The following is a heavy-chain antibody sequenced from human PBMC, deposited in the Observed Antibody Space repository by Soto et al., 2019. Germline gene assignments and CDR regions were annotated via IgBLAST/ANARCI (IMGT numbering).Heavy chain of an antibody. CDR3: ATSHTPLSRFDD. V-gene: IGHV3-23*01. CDR1: GFTFSSYA. J-gene: IGHJ4*02. CDR2: IVASGSRT. D-gene: IGHD3-9*01. Sequence: VQLLESGGGLVQPGGSLRLSCEASGFTFSSYAMSWVRQAPGKGLEWVSGIVASGSRTYYADSVKGRFTISRDNSRNTVFLQMNRTRAEDTALYFCATSHTPLSRFDDGGQGILVTVSS.